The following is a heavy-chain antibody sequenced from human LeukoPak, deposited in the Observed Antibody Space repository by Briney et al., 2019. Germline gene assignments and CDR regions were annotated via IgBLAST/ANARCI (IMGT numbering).Heavy chain of an antibody. J-gene: IGHJ1*01. CDR3: ATDSIMGHFDWSIQPIQH. CDR2: FDPEDGET. CDR1: GYTLTELS. D-gene: IGHD3-9*01. Sequence: ASVKVSCKVSGYTLTELSMHWVRQAPGKGLEWMGGFDPEDGETIYAQKFQGRVTITEDTSTGTAYMELSSLRSEDTAVYYCATDSIMGHFDWSIQPIQHWGQGTLVTVSS. V-gene: IGHV1-24*01.